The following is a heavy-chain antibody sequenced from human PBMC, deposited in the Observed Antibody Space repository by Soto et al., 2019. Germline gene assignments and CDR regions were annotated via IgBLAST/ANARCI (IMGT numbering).Heavy chain of an antibody. CDR3: AKDRIAARPAYYYYGMDV. CDR2: ISWDGGST. Sequence: GGSLRLSCAASGFPFDDYTMHWVRQAPGKGLEWVSLISWDGGSTYYADSVKGRFTISRDNSKNSLYLQMNSLRTEDTALYYCAKDRIAARPAYYYYGMDVWGQGTTVTVSS. J-gene: IGHJ6*02. CDR1: GFPFDDYT. V-gene: IGHV3-43*01. D-gene: IGHD6-6*01.